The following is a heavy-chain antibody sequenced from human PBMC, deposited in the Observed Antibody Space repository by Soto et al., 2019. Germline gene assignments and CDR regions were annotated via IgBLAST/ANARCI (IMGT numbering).Heavy chain of an antibody. J-gene: IGHJ4*02. V-gene: IGHV3-9*01. CDR2: ISWNGGNI. Sequence: EVQLVESGGGLVQPGRSLRLSCAASGFTFDDYAMHWVRQAPGKGLAWVSGISWNGGNIGYADSVKGRFTISRDNAKNSLFLQMNSLRADYTALYFCAKDIYSSASGEDYWGQGTPVTVSS. CDR1: GFTFDDYA. CDR3: AKDIYSSASGEDY. D-gene: IGHD6-6*01.